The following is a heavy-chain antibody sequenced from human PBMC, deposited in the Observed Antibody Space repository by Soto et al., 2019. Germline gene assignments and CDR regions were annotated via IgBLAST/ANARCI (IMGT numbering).Heavy chain of an antibody. CDR1: GFTFRSFT. Sequence: GGSLRLSCAASGFTFRSFTMNWVRQAPGKGLEWVSTISSNSAYIYYTDALRGRFTISRDNAKNSLHLQMNSLRAEDTAVYYCTRDASRDSSARGWFDPWGQGTLVTVSS. J-gene: IGHJ5*02. CDR3: TRDASRDSSARGWFDP. CDR2: ISSNSAYI. D-gene: IGHD6-13*01. V-gene: IGHV3-21*01.